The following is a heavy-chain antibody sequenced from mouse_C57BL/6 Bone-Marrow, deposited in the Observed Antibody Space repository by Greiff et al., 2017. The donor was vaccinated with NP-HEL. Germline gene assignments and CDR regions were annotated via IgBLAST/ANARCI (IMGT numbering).Heavy chain of an antibody. CDR3: ARISVYYGNYTWFAY. Sequence: QVTLKVSGPGILQPSQTLSLTCSFSGFSLTTFGMGVGWIRQPSGMGLVWLAHIWWDDAKYYNPAMKSRLSISKDTSNNQVFLMIANVDTADTATYYCARISVYYGNYTWFAYWGQGTLVTVSA. CDR2: IWWDDAK. J-gene: IGHJ3*01. CDR1: GFSLTTFGMG. V-gene: IGHV8-8*01. D-gene: IGHD2-1*01.